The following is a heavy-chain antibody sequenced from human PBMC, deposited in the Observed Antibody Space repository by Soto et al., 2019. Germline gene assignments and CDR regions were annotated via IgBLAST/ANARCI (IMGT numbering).Heavy chain of an antibody. CDR1: GGSISSYY. D-gene: IGHD3-9*01. CDR3: ARQSRGLRYFDWSMEV. CDR2: IYYSGST. Sequence: SETLSLTCTVSGGSISSYYWSWIRQPPGKGLEWIGYIYYSGSTNYNPSLKSRVTISVDTSKNQFSLKLSSVTAADTAVYYCARQSRGLRYFDWSMEVWGKGTTVTVSS. V-gene: IGHV4-59*08. J-gene: IGHJ6*04.